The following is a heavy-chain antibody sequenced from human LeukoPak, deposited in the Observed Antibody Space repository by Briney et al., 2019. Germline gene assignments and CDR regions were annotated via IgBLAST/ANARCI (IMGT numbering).Heavy chain of an antibody. Sequence: SETLSLTCAVYGGSFSGYYWSWIRQPPGKGLEWIGEINHSGSTNYNPSLKSRVTISVDTSKNQFSLKLSSVTAADTAVYYCAIISDYSDWFDPWGQGTLVTVSS. V-gene: IGHV4-34*01. CDR2: INHSGST. J-gene: IGHJ5*02. D-gene: IGHD4-11*01. CDR1: GGSFSGYY. CDR3: AIISDYSDWFDP.